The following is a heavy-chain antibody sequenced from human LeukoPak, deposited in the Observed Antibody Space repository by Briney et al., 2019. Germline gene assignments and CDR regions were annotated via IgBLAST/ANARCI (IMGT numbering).Heavy chain of an antibody. CDR3: AREGGSGSYGIDY. Sequence: SETLSLTCTVSGGSISSYYWSWIRQPPGKGLEWIGYIYYSGSTNYNPSLKSRVTISVDTSKNQFSLKLSSVTAADTAVYYCAREGGSGSYGIDYWGPGTLVTVSS. CDR2: IYYSGST. J-gene: IGHJ4*02. CDR1: GGSISSYY. D-gene: IGHD3-10*01. V-gene: IGHV4-59*01.